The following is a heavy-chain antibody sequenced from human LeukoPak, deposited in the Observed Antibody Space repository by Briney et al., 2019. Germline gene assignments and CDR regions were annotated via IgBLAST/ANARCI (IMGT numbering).Heavy chain of an antibody. CDR2: ISGSGGST. CDR1: GFTFSSYA. Sequence: SGGSLRLSCAASGFTFSSYAMSWVRQAPGKGLEWVSAISGSGGSTYYADSVKGRFTISRDNAKNSLYLQMNSLRAEDTAVYYCAKDLRYYYDSSGYYFDYWGQGTLVTVSS. CDR3: AKDLRYYYDSSGYYFDY. V-gene: IGHV3-23*01. D-gene: IGHD3-22*01. J-gene: IGHJ4*02.